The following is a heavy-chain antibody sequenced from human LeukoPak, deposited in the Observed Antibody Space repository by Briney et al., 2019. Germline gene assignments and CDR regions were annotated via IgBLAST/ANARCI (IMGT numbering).Heavy chain of an antibody. CDR2: ISGSGFNT. CDR3: AKLSDGSGLPYYFDS. CDR1: GFTLSNYG. J-gene: IGHJ4*02. Sequence: GGSLRLSCAGSGFTLSNYGMSWVRQAPGKGLEWVSSISGSGFNTFYSDSVKGRFTISRDNPKNTLYLQMNSLRAEDTAIYICAKLSDGSGLPYYFDSWGQGTLVTVS. D-gene: IGHD3-10*01. V-gene: IGHV3-23*01.